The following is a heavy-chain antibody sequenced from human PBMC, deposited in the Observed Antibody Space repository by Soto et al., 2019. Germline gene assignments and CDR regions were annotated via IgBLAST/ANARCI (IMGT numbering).Heavy chain of an antibody. CDR1: GGSISSGDYY. Sequence: PSETLSLTCTVSGGSISSGDYYWSWIRQPPGKGLEWIGYIYYSGSTYYNPSLKSRVTISVDTSKNQFSLKLSSVTAEDTAVYYCASDGSYGRGMDVWGQGTTVTVSS. D-gene: IGHD1-26*01. CDR3: ASDGSYGRGMDV. CDR2: IYYSGST. V-gene: IGHV4-30-4*01. J-gene: IGHJ6*02.